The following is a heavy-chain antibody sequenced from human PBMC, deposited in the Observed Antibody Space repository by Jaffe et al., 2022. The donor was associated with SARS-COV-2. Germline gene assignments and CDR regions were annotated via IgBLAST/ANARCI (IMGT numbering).Heavy chain of an antibody. D-gene: IGHD5-12*01. Sequence: QVQLVESGGGVVQPGRSLRLSCAASGFTFSSYAMHWVRQAPGKGLEWVAVISYDGSNKYYADSVKGRFTISRDNSKNTLYLQMNSLRAEDTAVYYCARGFAIVATFGLDYWGQGTLVTVSS. CDR3: ARGFAIVATFGLDY. V-gene: IGHV3-30*04. CDR1: GFTFSSYA. J-gene: IGHJ4*02. CDR2: ISYDGSNK.